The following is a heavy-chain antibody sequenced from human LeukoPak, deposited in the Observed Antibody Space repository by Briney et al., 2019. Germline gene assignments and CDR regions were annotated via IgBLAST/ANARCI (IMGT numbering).Heavy chain of an antibody. CDR2: INYSGTT. V-gene: IGHV4-31*03. J-gene: IGHJ5*02. D-gene: IGHD3-10*01. CDR3: AKDGKFGEFTNNWFDP. Sequence: SETLSLTCSVYGGSISSGGYYWSWIRQHPGKGLEWIGYINYSGTTHYNPSLKSRVTISLDTSKNQFSLKLTSVTAAVTAIYYCAKDGKFGEFTNNWFDPWGQGTLVTVSS. CDR1: GGSISSGGYY.